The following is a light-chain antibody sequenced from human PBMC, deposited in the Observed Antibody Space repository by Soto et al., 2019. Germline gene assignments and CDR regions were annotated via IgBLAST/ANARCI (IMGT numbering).Light chain of an antibody. CDR2: RND. CDR1: SSNIENHY. J-gene: IGLJ2*01. CDR3: AIWDDKLSGL. V-gene: IGLV1-47*01. Sequence: QTVVTQPPSASGTPGQRVTISCSGSSSNIENHYMYWYQQVPGTAPKLLIYRNDQRPSGVPDRFSASRSGTSASLSISGLRSEDEADYYCAIWDDKLSGLFGGGTKLTVL.